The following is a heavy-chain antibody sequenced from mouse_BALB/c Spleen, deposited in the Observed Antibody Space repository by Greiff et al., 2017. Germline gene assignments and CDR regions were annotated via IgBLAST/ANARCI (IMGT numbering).Heavy chain of an antibody. CDR2: IDPENGDT. D-gene: IGHD2-3*01. CDR3: NLYDGYYVVDYAMDY. V-gene: IGHV14-4*02. Sequence: EVQLQQSGAELVRSGASVKLSCTASGFNIKDYYMHWVKQRPEQGLEWIGWIDPENGDTEYAPKFQGKATMTADTSSNTAYLQLSSLTSEDTAVYYCNLYDGYYVVDYAMDYWGQGTSVTVSS. J-gene: IGHJ4*01. CDR1: GFNIKDYY.